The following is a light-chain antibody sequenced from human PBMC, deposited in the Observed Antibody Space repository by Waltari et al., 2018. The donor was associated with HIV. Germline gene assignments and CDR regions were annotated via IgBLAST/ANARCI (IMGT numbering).Light chain of an antibody. CDR3: LLFFGATRI. V-gene: IGLV7-46*01. J-gene: IGLJ2*01. CDR2: DTT. Sequence: AVTQEPSLTVSPGGTIILTCGSSEGAVTTMNYEYWFQQKPGQAPTTLIHDTTQRHFWTPARFSGFLLGDKAVLTLSGALSEDEAVYYCLLFFGATRIFGGGTTVTV. CDR1: EGAVTTMNY.